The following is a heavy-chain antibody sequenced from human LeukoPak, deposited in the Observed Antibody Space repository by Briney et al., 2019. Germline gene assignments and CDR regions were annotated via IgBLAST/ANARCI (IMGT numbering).Heavy chain of an antibody. CDR2: ISHSGSS. V-gene: IGHV4-34*03. Sequence: SETLSLTCAVYGGSFSGYYWSWIRQPPGKGLEWIGEISHSGSSNSNPSLKSRVTMSADMSKNQFSLKLSSVTAADTAVYYCWGRIAVADMYYFDYWGQGTLVTVSS. CDR3: WGRIAVADMYYFDY. CDR1: GGSFSGYY. J-gene: IGHJ4*02. D-gene: IGHD6-19*01.